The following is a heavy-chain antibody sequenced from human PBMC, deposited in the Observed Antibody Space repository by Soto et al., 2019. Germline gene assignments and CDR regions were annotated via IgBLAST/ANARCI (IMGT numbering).Heavy chain of an antibody. V-gene: IGHV4-59*01. CDR1: GGSIRRTYY. J-gene: IGHJ3*01. CDR3: ARGDYGKSTTFAV. CDR2: ISYTGTT. D-gene: IGHD3-16*01. Sequence: QVQLQVSGPGLVKPSETLSLTCTVSGGSIRRTYYWNWIRQPPGKGLEWLGYISYTGTTNYNPSLRSRVTISVDTSKNHLSLNLRSVTAADTAGYYCARGDYGKSTTFAVWGEGTMVTMSS.